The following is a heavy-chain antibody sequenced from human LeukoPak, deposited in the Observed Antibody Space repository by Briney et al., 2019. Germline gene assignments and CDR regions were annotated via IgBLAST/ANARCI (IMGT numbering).Heavy chain of an antibody. J-gene: IGHJ4*02. CDR3: ARLAEYCSGGSCYHN. V-gene: IGHV4-39*01. D-gene: IGHD2-15*01. CDR2: IYYSGST. CDR1: GGSISSSSYY. Sequence: PSETLSLTCTVPGGSISSSSYYWGWIRQPPGKGLEWIGSIYYSGSTYYNPSLKSRVTISVDTSKNQFSLKLSSVTAADTAVYYCARLAEYCSGGSCYHNWGQGTLVTVSS.